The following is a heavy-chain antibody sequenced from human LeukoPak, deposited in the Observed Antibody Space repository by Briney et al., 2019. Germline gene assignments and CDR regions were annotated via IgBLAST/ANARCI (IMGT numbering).Heavy chain of an antibody. V-gene: IGHV4-59*01. D-gene: IGHD6-13*01. CDR1: GGSISSYY. Sequence: PSETLSLTCTVSGGSISSYYWSWIRQPPGKGLEWIGYIYYSGSTNYNPSLKSRVNISVDMSKNQFSLNLSSVTAADTAVYYCAREAPGIAPLWGQGTLVTVSS. CDR3: AREAPGIAPL. J-gene: IGHJ4*02. CDR2: IYYSGST.